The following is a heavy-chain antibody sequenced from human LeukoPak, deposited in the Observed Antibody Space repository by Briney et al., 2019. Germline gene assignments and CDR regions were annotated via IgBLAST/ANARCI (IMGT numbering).Heavy chain of an antibody. D-gene: IGHD3-10*01. Sequence: PSETLSLTCTVSGGSISSSSYYWGWIRQPPGKGLEWIGSIYHSGSTYYNPSLKSRVTISVDTSKNQFSLKLSSVTAADTAVYYCARGQEGSMVRGVINGWFDPWGQGTLVTVSS. J-gene: IGHJ5*02. V-gene: IGHV4-39*01. CDR3: ARGQEGSMVRGVINGWFDP. CDR1: GGSISSSSYY. CDR2: IYHSGST.